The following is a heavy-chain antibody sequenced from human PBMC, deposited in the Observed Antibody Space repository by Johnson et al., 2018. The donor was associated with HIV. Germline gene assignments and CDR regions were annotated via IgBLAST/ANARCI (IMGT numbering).Heavy chain of an antibody. V-gene: IGHV3-11*04. CDR3: ARVSSSVTTARYGAFDI. J-gene: IGHJ3*02. D-gene: IGHD4-17*01. CDR1: GFTFSDYY. Sequence: QVQLVESGGGLVKPGGSLRLSCAASGFTFSDYYMSWIRQAPGKGLEWVSYISSSGSTIYYADSVKGRFTISRDNAKNSLYLQINSLRAEDTAVYYCARVSSSVTTARYGAFDIWGQGTMVIVSS. CDR2: ISSSGSTI.